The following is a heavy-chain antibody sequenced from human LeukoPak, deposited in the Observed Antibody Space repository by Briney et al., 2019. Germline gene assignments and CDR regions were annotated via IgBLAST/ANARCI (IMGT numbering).Heavy chain of an antibody. Sequence: SETLSLTCTVSGGSISGYFWSWIRQSPGKGLEWIGYIYYIGSTKYNPSLKSRVTISVDTSKNQFSLKVKSVTAADTAVYYCARLNQLERLDAFDIWGQGTMVTVSS. CDR3: ARLNQLERLDAFDI. CDR2: IYYIGST. D-gene: IGHD1-1*01. J-gene: IGHJ3*02. V-gene: IGHV4-59*08. CDR1: GGSISGYF.